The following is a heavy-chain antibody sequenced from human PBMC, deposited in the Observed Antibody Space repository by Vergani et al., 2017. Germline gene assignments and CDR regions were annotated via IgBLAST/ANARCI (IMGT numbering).Heavy chain of an antibody. CDR3: AREFIGEIVVVPAAKGWFDP. Sequence: QVQLVQSGAEVKKPGSSVKVSCKASGGTFSSYTISWVRQAPGQGLEWMGSIIPILGIANYAQKFQGRVTMTRDTSTSTVYMELSSLRSEDTAVYYCAREFIGEIVVVPAAKGWFDPWGQGTLVTVSS. CDR2: IIPILGIA. CDR1: GGTFSSYT. J-gene: IGHJ5*02. V-gene: IGHV1-69*08. D-gene: IGHD2-2*01.